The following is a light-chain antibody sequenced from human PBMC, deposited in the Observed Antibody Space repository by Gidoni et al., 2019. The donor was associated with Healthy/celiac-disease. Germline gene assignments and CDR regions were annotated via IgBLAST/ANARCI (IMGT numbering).Light chain of an antibody. CDR1: SLRNYF. CDR2: GEN. V-gene: IGLV3-19*01. Sequence: SSELTQAPSVSVALGQTVRITCQGDSLRNYFASWYQQKPGQAPLLVMYGENNRPPGIPDRFSGSSSGNTASLIIAGAQAEDEGDFYCNCRDSSGYHLVFGGGTRLTVL. J-gene: IGLJ2*01. CDR3: NCRDSSGYHLV.